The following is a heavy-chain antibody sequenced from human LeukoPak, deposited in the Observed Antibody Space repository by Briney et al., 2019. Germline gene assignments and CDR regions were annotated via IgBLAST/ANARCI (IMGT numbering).Heavy chain of an antibody. CDR3: ARGSLQYLGAFDI. V-gene: IGHV1-18*01. J-gene: IGHJ3*02. CDR1: GYTFTSYG. D-gene: IGHD2-2*02. CDR2: ISAYNGDR. Sequence: GASVKVSCKASGYTFTSYGISWVRQAPGQGLEWMGWISAYNGDRDYAQKLQGRVTMTTDTSTSTAYMELRSLTSDDKAVYYCARGSLQYLGAFDIWGQGTMVTVSS.